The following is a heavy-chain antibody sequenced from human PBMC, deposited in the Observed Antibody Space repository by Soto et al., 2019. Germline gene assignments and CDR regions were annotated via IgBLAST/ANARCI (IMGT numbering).Heavy chain of an antibody. V-gene: IGHV3-23*01. J-gene: IGHJ4*02. CDR3: AKDRRAGGNSAFYFDF. CDR2: ISATGGGT. Sequence: GGSLRLSCAASGFKFSNYAMSWVRQAPGKGLEWVSLISATGGGTYYADSVKGRFTISRDNSHNTLYLQVHSLTAEDTAVYYCAKDRRAGGNSAFYFDFWGQGAQVTAPQ. CDR1: GFKFSNYA. D-gene: IGHD3-16*01.